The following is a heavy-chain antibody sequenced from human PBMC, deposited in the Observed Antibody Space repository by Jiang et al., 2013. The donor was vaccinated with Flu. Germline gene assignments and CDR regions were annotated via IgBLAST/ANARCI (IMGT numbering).Heavy chain of an antibody. J-gene: IGHJ4*02. CDR2: ISGSGGGT. CDR1: GFTFSSYA. Sequence: VQLLESGGGLVQPGGSLRLSCAASGFTFSSYAMSWVRQAPGKGLEWVSSISGSGGGTYYADSVKGRFTISRDNSKNTLYLQMNSLRAEDTAVYYCAKDVFYGDYIYYFDYWGQGTLVTVSS. D-gene: IGHD4-17*01. CDR3: AKDVFYGDYIYYFDY. V-gene: IGHV3-23*01.